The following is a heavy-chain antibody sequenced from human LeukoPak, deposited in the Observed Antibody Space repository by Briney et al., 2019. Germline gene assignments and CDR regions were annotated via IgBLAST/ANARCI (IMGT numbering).Heavy chain of an antibody. CDR2: ISGSGGTT. CDR3: AKVDGVRAAPGRGRVDS. Sequence: GGSLRLSCAASGFTFSSYAMTWVRQAPGKGLEWVSGISGSGGTTYDADSVKGRFTVSRDNSKSTLYLQLNSLRVEDTAVYYCAKVDGVRAAPGRGRVDSWGQGTLVTVSS. D-gene: IGHD6-13*01. V-gene: IGHV3-23*01. CDR1: GFTFSSYA. J-gene: IGHJ4*02.